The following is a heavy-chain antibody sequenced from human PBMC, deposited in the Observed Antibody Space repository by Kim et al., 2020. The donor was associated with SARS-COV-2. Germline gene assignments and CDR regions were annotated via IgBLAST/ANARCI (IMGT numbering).Heavy chain of an antibody. CDR1: GFTFSNYA. Sequence: GGSLRLSCAASGFTFSNYAVSWVRQTPGKGLEWVSTISGSGGSTYYADCVKGRFTISRDNSKNTLYLQMSSLRAEDTAVYFCAKDPFYDFWSGYYFDYWGQGTLVTVSS. V-gene: IGHV3-23*01. CDR2: ISGSGGST. J-gene: IGHJ4*02. CDR3: AKDPFYDFWSGYYFDY. D-gene: IGHD3-3*01.